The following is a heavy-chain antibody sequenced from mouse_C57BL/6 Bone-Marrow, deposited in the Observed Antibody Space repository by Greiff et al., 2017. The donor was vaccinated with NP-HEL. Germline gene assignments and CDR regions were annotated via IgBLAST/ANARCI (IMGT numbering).Heavy chain of an antibody. CDR1: GYAFSSSW. CDR2: IYPGDGDT. Sequence: VQLQQSGPELVKPGASVKISCKASGYAFSSSWMNWVKQRPGQGLEWIGRIYPGDGDTNYNGKFKGKATLTADKSSSTAYMQLSSLTSEDSAVYFCARGDGYYPAWFAYWGQGTLVTVSA. J-gene: IGHJ3*01. CDR3: ARGDGYYPAWFAY. D-gene: IGHD2-3*01. V-gene: IGHV1-82*01.